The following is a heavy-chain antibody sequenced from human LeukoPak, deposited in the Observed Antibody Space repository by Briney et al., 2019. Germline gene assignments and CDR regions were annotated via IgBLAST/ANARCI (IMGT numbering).Heavy chain of an antibody. CDR3: ARGSLSEFDP. J-gene: IGHJ5*02. CDR1: GVSISSGGYY. CDR2: IYYSGST. D-gene: IGHD1-26*01. Sequence: SQTLSLTCTVSGVSISSGGYYWSWIRQHPGEGLEWIGYIYYSGSTYYNPSLKSRVTISVDTSKNQFSLKLSSVTAADTAVYYCARGSLSEFDPWGQGTLVTVSS. V-gene: IGHV4-31*03.